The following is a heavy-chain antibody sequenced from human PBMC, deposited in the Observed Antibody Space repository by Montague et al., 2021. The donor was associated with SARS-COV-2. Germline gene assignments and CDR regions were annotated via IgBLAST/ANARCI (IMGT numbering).Heavy chain of an antibody. CDR1: GFTFGNFA. V-gene: IGHV3-23*01. CDR2: ISDSGDST. D-gene: IGHD3-16*01. J-gene: IGHJ4*02. CDR3: VKDKIGVF. Sequence: SLRLSCAASGFTFGNFAMTWVRQTPGKGLEWVSSISDSGDSTWSPDSVKGRFTISRDNSKNILYLQMSSLRVDDTAIYYCVKDKIGVFWGQGTLVTVPS.